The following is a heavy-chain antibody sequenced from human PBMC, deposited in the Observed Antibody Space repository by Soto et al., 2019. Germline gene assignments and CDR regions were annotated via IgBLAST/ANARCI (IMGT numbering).Heavy chain of an antibody. J-gene: IGHJ4*02. CDR3: AKDSRGLYSTPIDY. V-gene: IGHV3-23*01. CDR2: ISGSGGST. Sequence: GGSLRLSCAASGFNFSSYAMRWVRQAPGKGLEWVSAISGSGGSTYYADSVQGRFTISRDNSKNTLYLQKGGLSAEDTAVYYCAKDSRGLYSTPIDYWGQGTLVTVAS. D-gene: IGHD6-19*01. CDR1: GFNFSSYA.